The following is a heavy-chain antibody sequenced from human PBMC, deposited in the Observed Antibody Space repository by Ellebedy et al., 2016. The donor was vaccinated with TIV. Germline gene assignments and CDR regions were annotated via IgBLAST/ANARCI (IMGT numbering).Heavy chain of an antibody. Sequence: GGSLRLSXAASGFTFSTFGMHWVRQAPGKGLEWVAGISYDGGYKSYAHSVKGHFTISRDNARTTLYLQMNSLRPEDTAVYYCANGLYKASSGAEFDYWGPGTRVTVSS. CDR3: ANGLYKASSGAEFDY. CDR1: GFTFSTFG. V-gene: IGHV3-30*18. D-gene: IGHD3-10*01. J-gene: IGHJ4*02. CDR2: ISYDGGYK.